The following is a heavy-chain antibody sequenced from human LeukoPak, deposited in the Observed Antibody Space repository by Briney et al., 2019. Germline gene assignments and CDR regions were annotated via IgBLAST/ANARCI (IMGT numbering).Heavy chain of an antibody. CDR3: ARAPGRLRSLEC. CDR1: GGSISSYY. D-gene: IGHD3-10*01. CDR2: IYYSGST. Sequence: ASETLSLTCTVSGGSISSYYWTWIRQRPGKGLEWIGYIYYSGSTNYSPSLKSRVTISVDTSKNQFSLNLTSVTVADTAVYYCARAPGRLRSLECWGQGTLVTVSS. V-gene: IGHV4-59*01. J-gene: IGHJ4*02.